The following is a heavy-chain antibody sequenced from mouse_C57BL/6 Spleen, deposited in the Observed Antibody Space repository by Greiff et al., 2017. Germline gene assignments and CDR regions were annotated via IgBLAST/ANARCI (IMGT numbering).Heavy chain of an antibody. Sequence: VQLQQSGPELVKPGASVKISCKASGYSFTGYYMNWVKQSPEKSIEWIGEINPSTGGTNYNQKFKAKATLTADKSSSTAYMQLKSLTSEDSAVYYCARPNYYGSSPRTWFAYWGQGTLVTVSA. J-gene: IGHJ3*01. CDR3: ARPNYYGSSPRTWFAY. V-gene: IGHV1-42*01. D-gene: IGHD1-1*01. CDR2: INPSTGGT. CDR1: GYSFTGYY.